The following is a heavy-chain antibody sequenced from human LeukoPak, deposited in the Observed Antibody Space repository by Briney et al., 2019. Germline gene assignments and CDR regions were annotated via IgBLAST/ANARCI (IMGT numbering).Heavy chain of an antibody. CDR1: GGSISSYY. Sequence: SETLSLTCTVSGGSISSYYWSWIRQPPGKGLEWIGYIYYSGSTNYNPSLKSRVTISVDTSKSQFSLKLSSVTAADTAVYYCARVRGYKIKGSWFDPWGQGTLVTVSS. J-gene: IGHJ5*02. CDR3: ARVRGYKIKGSWFDP. V-gene: IGHV4-59*01. CDR2: IYYSGST. D-gene: IGHD5-24*01.